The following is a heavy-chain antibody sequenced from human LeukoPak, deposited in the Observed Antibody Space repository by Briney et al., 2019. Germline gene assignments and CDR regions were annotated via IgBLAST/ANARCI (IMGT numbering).Heavy chain of an antibody. Sequence: GASVTVSCTASGYTFTSYYMHWVRQAPGQGLEWMGIINPSGGSTSYAQKFQGRVTMTRDTSTSTVYMELSSLRSEDTAVYYCARYDSSGLFDYWGQGTLVTVSS. CDR1: GYTFTSYY. D-gene: IGHD3-22*01. V-gene: IGHV1-46*01. CDR2: INPSGGST. CDR3: ARYDSSGLFDY. J-gene: IGHJ4*02.